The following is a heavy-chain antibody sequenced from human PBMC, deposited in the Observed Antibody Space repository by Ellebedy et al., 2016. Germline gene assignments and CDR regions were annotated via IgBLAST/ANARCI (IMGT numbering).Heavy chain of an antibody. J-gene: IGHJ4*02. V-gene: IGHV3-30*18. CDR3: AKDQRGDLIHYFDS. D-gene: IGHD2-21*02. CDR2: ISYDGSPK. CDR1: GFTFSSYG. Sequence: GESLKISCAASGFTFSSYGMHWVRQAPGKGLEWVAIISYDGSPKYYADSVKGRFTISRDNSKNTLYLQMNSLRAEDTAVYYCAKDQRGDLIHYFDSWGQGTLVTVSS.